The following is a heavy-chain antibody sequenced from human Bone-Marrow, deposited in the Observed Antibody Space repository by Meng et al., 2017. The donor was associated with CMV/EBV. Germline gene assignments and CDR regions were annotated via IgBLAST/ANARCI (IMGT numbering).Heavy chain of an antibody. D-gene: IGHD3-10*01. CDR1: GFLLSTSGVG. CDR3: THRPRPVRGVTFCCDY. V-gene: IGHV2-5*01. J-gene: IGHJ4*02. CDR2: IYWNDDK. Sequence: SGPTLVTPTQTLTLTCTFPGFLLSTSGVGVGWIRSPPGKALEWLELIYWNDDKRYSPSLKSRLTITKYTSKNQVVLTMTNMDPVDTATDYCTHRPRPVRGVTFCCDYWGQGTLVTVAS.